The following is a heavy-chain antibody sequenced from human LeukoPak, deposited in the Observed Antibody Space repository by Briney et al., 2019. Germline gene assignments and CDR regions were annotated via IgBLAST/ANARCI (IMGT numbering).Heavy chain of an antibody. CDR1: GGSISSYY. J-gene: IGHJ4*02. CDR2: NYYSGST. D-gene: IGHD3-10*01. CDR3: AREEDADGSGRGIDY. V-gene: IGHV4-59*01. Sequence: PSETLSLTCTVSGGSISSYYWSWIRQPPGEGLEWIGYNYYSGSTNYNPSLKSRVTISVDTSKNQFSLKLSSVTAADTAVYYCAREEDADGSGRGIDYWGQGTLVTVSS.